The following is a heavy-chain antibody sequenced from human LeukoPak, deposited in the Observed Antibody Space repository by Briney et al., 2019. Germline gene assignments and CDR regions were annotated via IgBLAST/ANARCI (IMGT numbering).Heavy chain of an antibody. Sequence: ASVKVSCKASGYTFTGYYMHSVRQAPGQGLEWMGWISAYNGNTNYAHKLQRRVTMTTDTSTSTANMELRSLRSDDTAAYYCARGPLWFGDFPNFDYWGQGTLVTVSS. V-gene: IGHV1-18*04. J-gene: IGHJ4*02. CDR3: ARGPLWFGDFPNFDY. CDR1: GYTFTGYY. D-gene: IGHD3-10*01. CDR2: ISAYNGNT.